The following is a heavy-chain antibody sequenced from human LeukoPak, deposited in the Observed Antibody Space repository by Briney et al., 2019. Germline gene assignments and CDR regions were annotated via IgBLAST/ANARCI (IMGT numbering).Heavy chain of an antibody. V-gene: IGHV3-30*03. CDR2: ISYDGSNK. J-gene: IGHJ4*02. CDR1: GFTFSSYG. D-gene: IGHD3-10*01. CDR3: VARGVIITLGDY. Sequence: GGSLRLSCAASGFTFSSYGMHWVRQAPGKGLEWVAVISYDGSNKYHADSVKGRFTISRDNSKNTLYLQMNSLRAEDTAVYYCVARGVIITLGDYWGQGTLVTVSS.